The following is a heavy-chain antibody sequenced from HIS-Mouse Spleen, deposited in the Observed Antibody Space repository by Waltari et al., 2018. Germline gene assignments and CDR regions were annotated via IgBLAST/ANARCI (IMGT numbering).Heavy chain of an antibody. Sequence: QLQLQESGPGLLKPSETLSLTCTVSGCSISSSSYYRGGNRQPPGKGLEWIGSIYYSGSTYYNPSLKSRVTISVDTSKNQFSLKLSSVTAADTAVYYCAREIPYSSSWYDWYFDLWGRGTLVTVSS. CDR3: AREIPYSSSWYDWYFDL. V-gene: IGHV4-39*07. D-gene: IGHD6-13*01. CDR2: IYYSGST. J-gene: IGHJ2*01. CDR1: GCSISSSSYY.